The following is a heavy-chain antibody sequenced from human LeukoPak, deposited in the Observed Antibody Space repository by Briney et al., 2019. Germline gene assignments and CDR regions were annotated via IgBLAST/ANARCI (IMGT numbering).Heavy chain of an antibody. CDR1: GFTFVDYA. CDR2: IRYDGSNK. D-gene: IGHD1-26*01. V-gene: IGHV3-30*02. Sequence: GRSLRLSCAASGFTFVDYAMHWVRQAPGKGLEWVAFIRYDGSNKYYADSVKGRFTISRDNSKNTLYLQMNSLRAEDTAVYYCAKDPRRGVGFVGATFDYWGQGTLVSVSS. J-gene: IGHJ4*02. CDR3: AKDPRRGVGFVGATFDY.